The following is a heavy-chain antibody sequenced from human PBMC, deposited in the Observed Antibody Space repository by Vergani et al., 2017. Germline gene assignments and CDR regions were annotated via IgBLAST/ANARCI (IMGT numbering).Heavy chain of an antibody. V-gene: IGHV3-21*01. CDR3: ARDNYGYYGMDV. J-gene: IGHJ6*02. CDR2: ISSSSSYI. Sequence: EVQLVESGGGLVKPGGSLRLSCAASGFTFSSYSMNWVRQAPGKGLEWVSYISSSSSYIYYADSVKGRFTISRDNAKNSLYLQMNSLRVEDTAVYYCARDNYGYYGMDVWGQGTTVTVSS. D-gene: IGHD4-17*01. CDR1: GFTFSSYS.